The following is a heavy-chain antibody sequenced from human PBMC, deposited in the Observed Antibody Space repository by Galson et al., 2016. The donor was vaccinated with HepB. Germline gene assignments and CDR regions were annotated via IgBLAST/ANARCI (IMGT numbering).Heavy chain of an antibody. J-gene: IGHJ4*02. CDR3: AREAQGADYFDY. CDR2: IYLGDSDT. V-gene: IGHV5-51*01. Sequence: QSGAEVKKPGESLKISCKGSGNSFTNSWIGWVRQMPGKGPEWMGIIYLGDSDTRYSPSFQGQVTISADKSISTASLQWSSLKASDTAMYHCAREAQGADYFDYWGQGTLVTVSS. CDR1: GNSFTNSW. D-gene: IGHD3-16*01.